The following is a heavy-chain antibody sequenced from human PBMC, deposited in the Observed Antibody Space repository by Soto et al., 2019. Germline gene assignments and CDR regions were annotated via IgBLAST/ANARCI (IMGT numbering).Heavy chain of an antibody. D-gene: IGHD6-6*01. CDR1: GFTFSSYA. CDR2: IAYSGSNK. J-gene: IGHJ5*02. V-gene: IGHV3-30-3*01. Sequence: QVQLVESGGGVVQPGRSLSLSCAASGFTFSSYAMHWVRQATGKGLEWVAVIAYSGSNKYYAHSVKGRFTISRDNSKNTLYLQMNSLRAEDTAVYYCARDSYSSSSNWFDPWGQGTLVTVSS. CDR3: ARDSYSSSSNWFDP.